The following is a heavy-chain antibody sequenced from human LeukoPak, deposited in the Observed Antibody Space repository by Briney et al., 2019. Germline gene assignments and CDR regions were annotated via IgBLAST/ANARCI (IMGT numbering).Heavy chain of an antibody. CDR3: ATEYYDFWSGYYRFDY. J-gene: IGHJ4*02. CDR1: GFTFSSYA. CDR2: ISGSGGST. Sequence: TGGSLRLSCAASGFTFSSYAMSWVRQAPGKGLEWVSAISGSGGSTYYADSVKGRFTISRDNSKSTLYLQMNSLRAEDTAVYYCATEYYDFWSGYYRFDYWGQGTLVTVSS. V-gene: IGHV3-23*01. D-gene: IGHD3-3*01.